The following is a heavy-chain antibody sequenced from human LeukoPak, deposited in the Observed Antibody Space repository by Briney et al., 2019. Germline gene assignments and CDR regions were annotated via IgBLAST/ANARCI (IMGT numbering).Heavy chain of an antibody. V-gene: IGHV4-34*01. CDR3: ARGLGTGTGAY. D-gene: IGHD1-1*01. Sequence: PSETLSLTCAVYGGSFRGYYWSWIRQPPGKGLEWIGEINHSGSTNYNPSLKSRVTISADTSKNQFSLKLSSVTAADTAVYYCARGLGTGTGAYWGQGTLVTVSS. J-gene: IGHJ4*02. CDR1: GGSFRGYY. CDR2: INHSGST.